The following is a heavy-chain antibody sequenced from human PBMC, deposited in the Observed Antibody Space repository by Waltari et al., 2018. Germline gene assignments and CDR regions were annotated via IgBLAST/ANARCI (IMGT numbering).Heavy chain of an antibody. D-gene: IGHD5-18*01. CDR1: GYTFTDYY. V-gene: IGHV1-69-2*01. CDR3: AICGYREWFDP. J-gene: IGHJ5*02. Sequence: EVQLVQSGAEVKKPGATVKISCKASGYTFTDYYMHWVQQAPGKGLEWMGRVDPEDGETIYAEKFQGRVTITADTSTDTAYMGLSSLRSEDTAVYYCAICGYREWFDPWGQGTLVTVSS. CDR2: VDPEDGET.